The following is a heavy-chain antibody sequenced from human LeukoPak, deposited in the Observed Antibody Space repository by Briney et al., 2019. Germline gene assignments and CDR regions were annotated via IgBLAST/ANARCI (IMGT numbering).Heavy chain of an antibody. V-gene: IGHV3-23*01. CDR1: GFTFNYYA. D-gene: IGHD2-2*01. Sequence: GGSLRLSCAASGFTFNYYAMSWVRQAPGKGLEWVSTISDSGDSTYYADSVRGRFTISRDNSKNTLYLQMNSLRPEDTALYYCVKEGRYCSSSSCYDYWGQGSRVTVSS. CDR2: ISDSGDST. J-gene: IGHJ4*02. CDR3: VKEGRYCSSSSCYDY.